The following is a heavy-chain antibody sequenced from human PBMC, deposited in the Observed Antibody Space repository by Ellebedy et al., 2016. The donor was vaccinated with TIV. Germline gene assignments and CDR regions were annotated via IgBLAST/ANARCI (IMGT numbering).Heavy chain of an antibody. CDR3: ARVDILRWYYFDS. V-gene: IGHV3-64*02. D-gene: IGHD3-9*01. J-gene: IGHJ4*02. CDR2: IGRDGSST. CDR1: GFTFSDYG. Sequence: GGSLRLSCAGSGFTFSDYGMHWVRQPPGRGLEYVSAIGRDGSSTYYVDSVKGRFIISRDNSKNTLYLQMGSLRAEDTAIYYCARVDILRWYYFDSWGQGTLVTVSS.